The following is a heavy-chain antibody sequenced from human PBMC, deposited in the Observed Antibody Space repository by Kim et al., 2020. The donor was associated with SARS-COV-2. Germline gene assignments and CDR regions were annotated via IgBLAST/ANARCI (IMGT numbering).Heavy chain of an antibody. Sequence: SQTLSLTCVISGDSVSSNSVVWNWIRQSPSRQLEWLGRTYYRSKWYYDYALSVKSRITINPDTSKNQFSLHLNSVTPEDTAVYYCVRQAMGDAFDIWGQGTMVTVSA. CDR3: VRQAMGDAFDI. CDR1: GDSVSSNSVV. V-gene: IGHV6-1*01. D-gene: IGHD2-8*01. CDR2: TYYRSKWYY. J-gene: IGHJ3*02.